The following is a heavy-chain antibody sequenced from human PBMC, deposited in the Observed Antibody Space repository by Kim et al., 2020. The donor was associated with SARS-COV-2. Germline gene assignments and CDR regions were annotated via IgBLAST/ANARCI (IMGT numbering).Heavy chain of an antibody. CDR3: AKDIGDILTPTSPFDP. V-gene: IGHV3-9*01. D-gene: IGHD3-9*01. J-gene: IGHJ5*02. CDR1: GFTFGDYA. Sequence: GGSLRLSCAASGFTFGDYAMHWVRQAPGKGLEWVSGISWNSGSIGYADSVKGRFTISRDNAKNSLYLQMNSLRAEDTALYYCAKDIGDILTPTSPFDPWGQGTLVTVSS. CDR2: ISWNSGSI.